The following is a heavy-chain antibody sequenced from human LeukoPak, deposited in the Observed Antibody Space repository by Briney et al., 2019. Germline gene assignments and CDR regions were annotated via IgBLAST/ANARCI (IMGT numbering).Heavy chain of an antibody. J-gene: IGHJ6*02. Sequence: SETLSLTCTVSGGSISSGDYYWSWIRQPPGKGLEWIGYIYYSGSTYYNPSLKSRVTISVDTSKNQFSLKPSSVTAADTAVYYCARDNYYDFWSGYSGYYYYGMDVWGQGTTVTVSS. CDR1: GGSISSGDYY. V-gene: IGHV4-30-4*01. D-gene: IGHD3-3*01. CDR3: ARDNYYDFWSGYSGYYYYGMDV. CDR2: IYYSGST.